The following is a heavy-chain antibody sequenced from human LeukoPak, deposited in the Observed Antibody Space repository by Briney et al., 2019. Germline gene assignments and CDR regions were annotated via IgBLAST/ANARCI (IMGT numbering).Heavy chain of an antibody. CDR3: ARDRPATENWYLDL. Sequence: PSETLSLTCTVSGGSISSSTYYWGWIRQPPGKGLEWIGSIYYRGNSYYNPSLKSRVTISVDTSKNHFSLKLSSVTAADTAVYYCARDRPATENWYLDLWGRGTLVTVSS. J-gene: IGHJ2*01. CDR1: GGSISSSTYY. V-gene: IGHV4-39*07. CDR2: IYYRGNS. D-gene: IGHD1-26*01.